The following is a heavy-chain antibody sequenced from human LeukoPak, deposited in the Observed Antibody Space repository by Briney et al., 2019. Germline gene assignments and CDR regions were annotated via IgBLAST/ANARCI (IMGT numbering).Heavy chain of an antibody. CDR1: GFTFSSYA. V-gene: IGHV3-30-3*01. J-gene: IGHJ4*02. D-gene: IGHD3-3*01. CDR2: ISYDGSNK. CDR3: ARGEKDFWSGYEYYFDY. Sequence: PGGSLRLSCAASGFTFSSYAMHWVRQAPGKGLEWVAVISYDGSNKYYADSVKGRFTISRDNSKNTLYLQMNSLRAEDTAVYYCARGEKDFWSGYEYYFDYWGQGTLVTVSS.